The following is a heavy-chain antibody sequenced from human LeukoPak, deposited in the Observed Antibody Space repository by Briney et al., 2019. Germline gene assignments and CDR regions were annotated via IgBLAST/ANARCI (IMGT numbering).Heavy chain of an antibody. V-gene: IGHV3-30-3*01. CDR2: ISYDGSNK. CDR3: ARDSGSSHALDI. CDR1: GFTFSSYA. J-gene: IGHJ3*02. Sequence: GGSLRLSCAASGFTFSSYAMHWVRQAPGKGLEWVAVISYDGSNKCYADSVKGRFTISRDNSKNTLYLQMNSLRAEDTAVYYCARDSGSSHALDIWGQGTMVTVSS. D-gene: IGHD1-26*01.